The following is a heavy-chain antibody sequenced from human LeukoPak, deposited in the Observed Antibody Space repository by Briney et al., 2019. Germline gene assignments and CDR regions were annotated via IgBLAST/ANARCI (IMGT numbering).Heavy chain of an antibody. V-gene: IGHV4-31*03. CDR2: IYYSGST. Sequence: PSQTLSLTCTVSDDSISSVYYWCWIRQHPRKGLEWIGYIYYSGSTFYNPSLKSRVTISADTSKNQFSLRLSPVTAADTAMYYCARGPLKWGRDYWGQGTQVTVSS. D-gene: IGHD7-27*01. CDR3: ARGPLKWGRDY. CDR1: DDSISSVYY. J-gene: IGHJ4*02.